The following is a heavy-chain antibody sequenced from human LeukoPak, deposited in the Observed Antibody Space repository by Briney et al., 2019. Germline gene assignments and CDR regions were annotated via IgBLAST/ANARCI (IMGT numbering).Heavy chain of an antibody. D-gene: IGHD1/OR15-1a*01. CDR1: GFTFSDYA. CDR2: SSWNSGTI. CDR3: AKDMVVGTTPRVYAFDV. Sequence: PGRSLRLSCAASGFTFSDYAMHRVRQVPGKGLEWVGGSSWNSGTIAYGDSVKGRATISKDNARNSLYLEVNSLRAEDTALYYCAKDMVVGTTPRVYAFDVWGQGSLVTVSS. J-gene: IGHJ3*01. V-gene: IGHV3-9*01.